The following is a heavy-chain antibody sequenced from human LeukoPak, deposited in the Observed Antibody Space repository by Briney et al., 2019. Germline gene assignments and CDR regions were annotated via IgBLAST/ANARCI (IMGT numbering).Heavy chain of an antibody. Sequence: SETLSLTCTVSGDSIFSSSYYWGWIRQPPGKGLEWIGSIYNSGSTYYNPSLKSRVTMSVDTSKNQFSLKLSSVTAADTAVYYCARGFQRFDYWGQGTLVTVSS. CDR2: IYNSGST. V-gene: IGHV4-39*07. CDR3: ARGFQRFDY. D-gene: IGHD2-21*01. J-gene: IGHJ4*02. CDR1: GDSIFSSSYY.